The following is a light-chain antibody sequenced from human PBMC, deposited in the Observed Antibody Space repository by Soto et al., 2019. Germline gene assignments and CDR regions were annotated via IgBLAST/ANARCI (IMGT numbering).Light chain of an antibody. V-gene: IGLV2-23*02. CDR1: STDERSYNL. CDR2: EVS. CDR3: CWSAGSRIYV. J-gene: IGLJ1*01. Sequence: QSALTQPASVSGSPGQSITISCTRTSTDERSYNLVSWYQQHPGKAPKLMIYEVSKRPSGVSNRFSGSKSGNTAYLTISGLQGEDEADYYCCWSAGSRIYVFGTGEQGHRP.